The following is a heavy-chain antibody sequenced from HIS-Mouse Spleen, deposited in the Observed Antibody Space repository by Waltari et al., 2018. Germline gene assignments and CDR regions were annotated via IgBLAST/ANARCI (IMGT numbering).Heavy chain of an antibody. V-gene: IGHV4-39*01. CDR1: GGSLRSSSYY. CDR2: IYYSGST. Sequence: QLQLQESGPGLVKPSETLSLTCTVPGGSLRSSSYYWGWIRQPPGKGLEWIGSIYYSGSTYYNPSLKSRVTISVDTSKNQFSLKLSSVTAADTAVYYCARKRTASGWFDPWGQGTLVTVSS. D-gene: IGHD2-21*02. J-gene: IGHJ5*02. CDR3: ARKRTASGWFDP.